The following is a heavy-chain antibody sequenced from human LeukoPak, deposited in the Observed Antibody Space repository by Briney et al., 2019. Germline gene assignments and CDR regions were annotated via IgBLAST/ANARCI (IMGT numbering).Heavy chain of an antibody. V-gene: IGHV4-39*07. J-gene: IGHJ4*02. D-gene: IGHD5-18*01. CDR2: MYYSGST. Sequence: SETLSLTCTVSGGSISSSRYYGGWIRQPPGKGLEWIGSMYYSGSTYYNPSLKSRVTISVDTSKNQFSLKLSSVTAADTAVYYCARGLARTSMVTRGGVRFGYWGQGTLVTVSS. CDR3: ARGLARTSMVTRGGVRFGY. CDR1: GGSISSSRYY.